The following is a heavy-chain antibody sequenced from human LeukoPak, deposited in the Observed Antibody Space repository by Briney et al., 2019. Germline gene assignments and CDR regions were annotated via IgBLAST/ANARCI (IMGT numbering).Heavy chain of an antibody. Sequence: GESLKISCKGSGYNFNNYWIGWVRQMPGKGLEWMGIIYPGDSDTRYSPSFQGHVTISADKSISTAYLQWSSLKASDTAMYYCARQVETTSSSSFDPWGQGTLVTVSS. CDR3: ARQVETTSSSSFDP. CDR2: IYPGDSDT. D-gene: IGHD2-2*01. J-gene: IGHJ5*02. V-gene: IGHV5-51*01. CDR1: GYNFNNYW.